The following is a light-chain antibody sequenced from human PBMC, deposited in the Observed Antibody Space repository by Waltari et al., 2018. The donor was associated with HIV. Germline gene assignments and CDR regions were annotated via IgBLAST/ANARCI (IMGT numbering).Light chain of an antibody. Sequence: QSELTQSPSASGTPGQRITISCSGSSSNIARHYVYWYKQFPGATPKVLIYKDNARPSGLPDRISGAKSGTSASLLISGLLSDDEADYYCAVWDESLDGWLFGGGTKLTVL. V-gene: IGLV1-47*01. CDR1: SSNIARHY. CDR3: AVWDESLDGWL. J-gene: IGLJ3*02. CDR2: KDN.